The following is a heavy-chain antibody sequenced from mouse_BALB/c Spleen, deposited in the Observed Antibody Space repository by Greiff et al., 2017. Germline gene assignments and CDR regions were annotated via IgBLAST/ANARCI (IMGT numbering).Heavy chain of an antibody. CDR1: GYTFTSYW. D-gene: IGHD2-14*01. CDR3: ERDYRYDEAMDY. J-gene: IGHJ4*01. V-gene: IGHV1S81*02. CDR2: INPSNGRT. Sequence: QVQLQQPGAELVKPGASVKLSCKASGYTFTSYWMHWVKQRPGQGLEWIGEINPSNGRTNYNEKFKDKATLTEDKSSSTAYIQLSSLTSEDSAVYYCERDYRYDEAMDYWGQGTSVTVSS.